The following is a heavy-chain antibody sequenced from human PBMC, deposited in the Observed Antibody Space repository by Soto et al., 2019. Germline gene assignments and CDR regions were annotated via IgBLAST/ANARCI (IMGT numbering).Heavy chain of an antibody. Sequence: PGGSLRLSCAASGFTFSSYGMHWVRKAPGKGLEWVAVISYDGSNKYNADSVKGRFTISRDNSKNTLYLQMNSLRAEDTAVYHSAKAHVLIWVGELTFDYWGQGTLVTVSS. D-gene: IGHD3-10*01. CDR3: AKAHVLIWVGELTFDY. V-gene: IGHV3-30*18. CDR1: GFTFSSYG. J-gene: IGHJ4*02. CDR2: ISYDGSNK.